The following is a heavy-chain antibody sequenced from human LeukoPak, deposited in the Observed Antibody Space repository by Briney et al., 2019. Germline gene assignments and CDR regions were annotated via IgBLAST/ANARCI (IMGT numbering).Heavy chain of an antibody. Sequence: PSETLSLTCAVYGGSFSGYYWSWIRQPPGKGLEWIGEINHSGSTNYNPSLKSRVTISADTSKNQFSLKLSSVTAADTAVYYCARGQWLRSSFDYWGQGTLVTVSS. CDR1: GGSFSGYY. D-gene: IGHD5-18*01. CDR3: ARGQWLRSSFDY. J-gene: IGHJ4*02. V-gene: IGHV4-34*01. CDR2: INHSGST.